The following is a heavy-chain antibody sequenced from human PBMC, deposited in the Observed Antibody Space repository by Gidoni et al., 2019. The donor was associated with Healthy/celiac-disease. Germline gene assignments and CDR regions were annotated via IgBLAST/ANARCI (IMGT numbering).Heavy chain of an antibody. Sequence: EVQLVESGGGLVQPGRSLRLSCTASVFTFGAYAMSWFRQAPGKVLEWVGFIISKAYGGTTEYAASVKGRFTISRDDSKSIAYLQMNSLKTEDTAVYYCTRDGDYGGKGPQYWGQGTLVTVSS. V-gene: IGHV3-49*03. J-gene: IGHJ4*02. CDR2: IISKAYGGTT. D-gene: IGHD4-17*01. CDR3: TRDGDYGGKGPQY. CDR1: VFTFGAYA.